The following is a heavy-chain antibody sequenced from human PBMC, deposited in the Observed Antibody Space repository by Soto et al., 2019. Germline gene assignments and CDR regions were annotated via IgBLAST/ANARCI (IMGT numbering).Heavy chain of an antibody. CDR1: GGTISSGGYY. Sequence: SETLSLTCTVSGGTISSGGYYWSWIRQHPGKGLEWIGYIYYSGSTYYNPSLESRVTISVDTSKNQFSLKLSSVTAADTAVYYCARDVMVRGVIDYWGQGTLVTVSS. CDR2: IYYSGST. CDR3: ARDVMVRGVIDY. D-gene: IGHD3-10*01. V-gene: IGHV4-31*03. J-gene: IGHJ4*02.